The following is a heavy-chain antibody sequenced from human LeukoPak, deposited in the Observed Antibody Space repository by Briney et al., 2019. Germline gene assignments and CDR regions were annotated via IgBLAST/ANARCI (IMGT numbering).Heavy chain of an antibody. CDR2: IYSGGST. CDR1: GFTFSSNY. J-gene: IGHJ4*02. CDR3: ARHHGGTTYYFDY. Sequence: GGSLRLSCAASGFTFSSNYMSWVRQAPGKGLEWVSVIYSGGSTYYADSVKGRFTISRDNSKNTLYLQMNSLRAEDTAVYYCARHHGGTTYYFDYWGQGTLVTVSS. D-gene: IGHD1-1*01. V-gene: IGHV3-66*04.